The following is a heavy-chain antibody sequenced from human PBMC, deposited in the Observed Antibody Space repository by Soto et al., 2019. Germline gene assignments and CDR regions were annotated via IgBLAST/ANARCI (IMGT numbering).Heavy chain of an antibody. V-gene: IGHV1-69*13. J-gene: IGHJ6*02. CDR2: IIPIFGTA. CDR3: ASPNMSIFGVVSPSYYYGMDV. D-gene: IGHD3-3*01. Sequence: SVKVSCKASGGTFSSYAISWVRQAPGQGLEWMGGIIPIFGTANYAQKFQGRVTITADESTGTAYMELSSLRSEDTAVYYCASPNMSIFGVVSPSYYYGMDVWGQGTTVTSP. CDR1: GGTFSSYA.